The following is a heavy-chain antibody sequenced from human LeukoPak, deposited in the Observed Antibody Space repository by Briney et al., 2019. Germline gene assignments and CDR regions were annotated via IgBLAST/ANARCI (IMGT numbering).Heavy chain of an antibody. CDR3: ARDRVAVAGTAWFDP. J-gene: IGHJ5*02. D-gene: IGHD6-19*01. Sequence: GGSLRLSCAASGFTVSSNYMSWVRQAPGKGLEWVAVIWYDGSNKYYADSVKGRFTISRDNSKNTLYLQMNSLRAEDTAVYYCARDRVAVAGTAWFDPWGQGTLVTVSS. CDR2: IWYDGSNK. V-gene: IGHV3-33*08. CDR1: GFTVSSNY.